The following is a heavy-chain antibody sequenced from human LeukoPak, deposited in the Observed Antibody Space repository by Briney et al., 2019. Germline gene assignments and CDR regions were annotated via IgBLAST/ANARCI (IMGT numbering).Heavy chain of an antibody. Sequence: GGSLRLSCAASGFTFSDYYMSWIRQAPGKGVEWVSYITNIDNTIHYADSVRGRFTISRDNTKNSLYLQMNSLRAEDTAVYYCARRSGTTFFDHWGQGTVVTVSS. CDR3: ARRSGTTFFDH. D-gene: IGHD1-14*01. CDR2: ITNIDNTI. CDR1: GFTFSDYY. V-gene: IGHV3-11*04. J-gene: IGHJ4*02.